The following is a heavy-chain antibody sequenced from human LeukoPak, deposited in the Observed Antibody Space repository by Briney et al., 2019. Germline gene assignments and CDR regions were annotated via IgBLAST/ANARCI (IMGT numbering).Heavy chain of an antibody. J-gene: IGHJ6*03. CDR2: ISAYNGNT. D-gene: IGHD1-26*01. V-gene: IGHV1-18*01. CDR3: AREGVGASEQAYYYYYMDV. Sequence: ASVKVSCKASGYTFTSYGISWVRQAPGQGLEWMGWISAYNGNTNYAQKLQGRVTMTTDTSTSTAYMELRSLRSDDTAVYYCAREGVGASEQAYYYYYMDVWGKGTTVTVSS. CDR1: GYTFTSYG.